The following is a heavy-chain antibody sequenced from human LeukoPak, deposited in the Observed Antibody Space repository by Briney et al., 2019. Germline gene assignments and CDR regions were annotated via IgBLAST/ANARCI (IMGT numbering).Heavy chain of an antibody. Sequence: GGSLRLSCAASGFTFSSYWMSWVRQAPGKGLEWVANIKQDGSETYYVDSVKGRFTISRDNAKNSLYLQMYSLRAEDTAVYYCARGGHKYDFWSGYYGGYYYMDVWGKGTTVTVSS. CDR1: GFTFSSYW. CDR3: ARGGHKYDFWSGYYGGYYYMDV. V-gene: IGHV3-7*01. CDR2: IKQDGSET. D-gene: IGHD3-3*01. J-gene: IGHJ6*03.